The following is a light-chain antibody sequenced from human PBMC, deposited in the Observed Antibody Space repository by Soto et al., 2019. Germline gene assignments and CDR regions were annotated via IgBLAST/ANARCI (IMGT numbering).Light chain of an antibody. CDR1: QSITSE. CDR3: QRGHNWPLT. V-gene: IGKV3-15*01. J-gene: IGKJ2*01. CDR2: GAS. Sequence: EIVMTQSPATLSVSPGERATLSCRASQSITSELAWYQQKPGQPPRLLIYGASTRATGVPARFSGSGSGSEFTLTISGLQSEDFAVYYCQRGHNWPLTFGQGTRLEI.